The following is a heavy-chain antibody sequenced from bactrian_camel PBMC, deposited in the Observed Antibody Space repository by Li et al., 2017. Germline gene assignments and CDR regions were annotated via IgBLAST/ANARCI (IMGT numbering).Heavy chain of an antibody. CDR3: AADPGFYGPGYFRTHGSEIQY. Sequence: HVQLVESGGGSVQAGGSLRLSCKFSGYVYTTNAMGWFRQAPGKKREGVAVIYKSGGRTYYADSVKGRFAISQDNAKNTVYLQMNNLKLEDTAVYYCAADPGFYGPGYFRTHGSEIQYWGQGTQVTVS. J-gene: IGHJ4*01. D-gene: IGHD5*01. V-gene: IGHV3S53*01. CDR1: GYVYTTNA. CDR2: IYKSGGRT.